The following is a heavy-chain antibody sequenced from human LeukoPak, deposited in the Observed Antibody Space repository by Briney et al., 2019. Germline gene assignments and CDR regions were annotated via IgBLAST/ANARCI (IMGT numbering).Heavy chain of an antibody. CDR2: ISTNGGST. J-gene: IGHJ6*02. Sequence: GGSLRRSCSASGFTFSNYAMHWVRQAPGKGLEYISAISTNGGSTYYADSVKGRFTISRDNSKNTLYLQMSSLRAEDTAVYYCAKVNRYCSGGSCYSAYYYGMDVWGQGTTVTVFS. CDR3: AKVNRYCSGGSCYSAYYYGMDV. V-gene: IGHV3-64D*09. CDR1: GFTFSNYA. D-gene: IGHD2-15*01.